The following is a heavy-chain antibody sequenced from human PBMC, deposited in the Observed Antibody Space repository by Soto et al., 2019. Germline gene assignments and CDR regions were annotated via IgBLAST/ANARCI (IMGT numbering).Heavy chain of an antibody. D-gene: IGHD3-3*02. J-gene: IGHJ3*02. Sequence: QAQLVQSGAEMKKPGASVKVSCKATGYTFSAYTLNWLPRAPGQSFEGWGWINAGSGNTKYSQNFQGRVSITRDTSASTVYMELTGLTSEDTAVYYCARDTETLGPRANDALDIWGQGTMVTVSS. CDR1: GYTFSAYT. V-gene: IGHV1-3*01. CDR2: INAGSGNT. CDR3: ARDTETLGPRANDALDI.